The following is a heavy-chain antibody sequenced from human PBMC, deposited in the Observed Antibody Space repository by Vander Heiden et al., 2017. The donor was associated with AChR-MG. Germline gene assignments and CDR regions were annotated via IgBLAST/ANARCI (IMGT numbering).Heavy chain of an antibody. CDR2: ITTSGSII. CDR1: GLTFSSYS. D-gene: IGHD5-12*01. V-gene: IGHV3-48*01. J-gene: IGHJ4*02. Sequence: EVQLVESGGGLVQPGGPLRLSCPASGLTFSSYSMNGVRQAPGKGLEWVSHITTSGSIIYYADSVKGRFTISRDNAKNSLYLQMNSLRAEDTAVYYCARVKSGYYFDYWGQGTLVTVSS. CDR3: ARVKSGYYFDY.